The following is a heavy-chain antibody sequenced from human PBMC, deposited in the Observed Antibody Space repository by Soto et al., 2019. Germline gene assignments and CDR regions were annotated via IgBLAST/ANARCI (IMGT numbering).Heavy chain of an antibody. CDR3: AGGTYWYYFDY. J-gene: IGHJ4*02. V-gene: IGHV4-59*01. Sequence: SETLSLTCIISGGSISRYYWNWIRQPPGKGLEWIGYMYYSGSTSYNPSLKSRVTISVDTSKKQFSLKLSSVTAADTAVYYCAGGTYWYYFDYWGQGTPVTVSS. CDR1: GGSISRYY. D-gene: IGHD1-26*01. CDR2: MYYSGST.